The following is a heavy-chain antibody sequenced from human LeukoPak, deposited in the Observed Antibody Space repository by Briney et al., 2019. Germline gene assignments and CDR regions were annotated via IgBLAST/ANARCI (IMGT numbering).Heavy chain of an antibody. CDR2: ISSSSSYI. V-gene: IGHV3-21*01. CDR3: ARDDYGDFYFDY. D-gene: IGHD4-17*01. Sequence: GGSLRLSCAASGFTFSSYSMNWVRQAPGKGLEWVSSISSSSSYIYYADSAKGRFTISRDNAKNSLYLQMNSLRAEDTAVYYCARDDYGDFYFDYWGQGTLVTVSS. CDR1: GFTFSSYS. J-gene: IGHJ4*02.